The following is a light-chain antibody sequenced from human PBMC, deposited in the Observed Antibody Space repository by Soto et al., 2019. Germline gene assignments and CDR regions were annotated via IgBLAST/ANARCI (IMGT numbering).Light chain of an antibody. J-gene: IGKJ1*01. CDR3: QQYNNWPQT. V-gene: IGKV3-15*01. CDR2: GAS. Sequence: IVSTQCAATWSVSPGERPTLSSRASQSVSSNLAWYQQKPGQAPRLLIYGASTRATGIPARFSGSGSGTEFTLTISSLQSEDFAVYYCQQYNNWPQTFGQGTKVDI. CDR1: QSVSSN.